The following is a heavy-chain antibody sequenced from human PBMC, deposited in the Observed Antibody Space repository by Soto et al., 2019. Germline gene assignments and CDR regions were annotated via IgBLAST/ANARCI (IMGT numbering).Heavy chain of an antibody. Sequence: GGSLRLSCAASGFTFINSGMNWVRQAPGKGLEWVSYISGSSSAIYYADSVRGRFTISRDNAKNSLYLQVNGLRAEDTAVYYCARGGSMDGWGQGTTVTVSS. CDR3: ARGGSMDG. CDR2: ISGSSSAI. CDR1: GFTFINSG. J-gene: IGHJ6*02. V-gene: IGHV3-48*01.